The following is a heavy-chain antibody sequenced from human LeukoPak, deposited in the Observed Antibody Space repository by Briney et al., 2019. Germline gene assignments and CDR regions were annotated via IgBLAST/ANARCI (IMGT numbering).Heavy chain of an antibody. CDR2: INPNIVGT. V-gene: IGHV1-2*02. J-gene: IGHJ4*02. CDR3: ARAGSSSSPTFDY. CDR1: GYTFTVYY. Sequence: ASVKVSCKASGYTFTVYYAHWVRQAPGQGLEWMGWINPNIVGTNYAQKFQGRVTMTRDTSISTAYMELSRLRSDDTAVYYCARAGSSSSPTFDYWGQGTLVTVSS. D-gene: IGHD6-6*01.